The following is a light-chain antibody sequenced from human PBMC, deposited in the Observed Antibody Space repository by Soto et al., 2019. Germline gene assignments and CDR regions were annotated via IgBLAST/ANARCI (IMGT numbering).Light chain of an antibody. CDR3: QVWDSSSDGVV. J-gene: IGLJ2*01. CDR1: NIGSKR. Sequence: SYELTQPPSVSLAPGKTARITCGGNNIGSKRVHWYQQKPGQAPVLVISYDTDRPSGIPERFSGSNSGNTATLTISRVEAGDEADYYCQVWDSSSDGVVFGGGTKLTVL. V-gene: IGLV3-21*04. CDR2: YDT.